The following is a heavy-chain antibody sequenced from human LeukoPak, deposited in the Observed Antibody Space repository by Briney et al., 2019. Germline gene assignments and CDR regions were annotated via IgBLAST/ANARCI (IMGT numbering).Heavy chain of an antibody. CDR2: IYYSGST. V-gene: IGHV4-39*01. CDR3: ARLPSDSSGWYRFDY. CDR1: GGSISSSSYY. D-gene: IGHD6-19*01. J-gene: IGHJ4*02. Sequence: SETLSLTCTVSGGSISSSSYYWGWVRQPPGKGLEWIGSIYYSGSTYYNPSLKSRVTISVDTSKKQFSLKLSSVTAADTAVYYCARLPSDSSGWYRFDYWGQGTLVIVS.